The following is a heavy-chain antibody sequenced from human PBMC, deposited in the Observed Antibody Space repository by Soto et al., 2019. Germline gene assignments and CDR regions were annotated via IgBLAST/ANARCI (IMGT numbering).Heavy chain of an antibody. D-gene: IGHD6-6*01. J-gene: IGHJ4*02. CDR3: AKDQYMQLVSVISGMLGDY. V-gene: IGHV3-30*18. Sequence: GGSLRLSCAASGFTFSSYGMHWVRQAPGKGLEWVAVISYDGSNKYYADSVKGRFTISRDNSKNTLYLQMNSLRAEDTAVYYCAKDQYMQLVSVISGMLGDYWGQGTLVTVSS. CDR2: ISYDGSNK. CDR1: GFTFSSYG.